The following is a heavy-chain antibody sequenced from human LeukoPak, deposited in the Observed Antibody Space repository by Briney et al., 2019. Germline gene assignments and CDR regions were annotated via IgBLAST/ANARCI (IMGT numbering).Heavy chain of an antibody. CDR1: GFTFDDYG. J-gene: IGHJ4*02. Sequence: GGSLRLSCAASGFTFDDYGMSWVRQAPGKGLEWVSGINWNGGSTGYADSVKGRFTISRDNAKNSLYLQMNSLRAEDTAVYYCARDYCSSTSCYHFDYWGQGTLVTVSS. D-gene: IGHD2-2*01. V-gene: IGHV3-20*04. CDR2: INWNGGST. CDR3: ARDYCSSTSCYHFDY.